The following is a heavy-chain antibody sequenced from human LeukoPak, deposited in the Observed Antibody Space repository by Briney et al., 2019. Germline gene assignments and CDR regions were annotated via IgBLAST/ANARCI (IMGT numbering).Heavy chain of an antibody. D-gene: IGHD1-26*01. J-gene: IGHJ3*02. CDR1: GYTFTKYA. Sequence: ASVKVSCKASGYTFTKYAMNWVRLAPGQGLEWMGWINTNTGNPTYAQGFTGRFVFSLDTSVNTAYLQISSLKAEDTAVHYCATPLNGATIFLFDIWGQGTMVTVSP. CDR2: INTNTGNP. V-gene: IGHV7-4-1*02. CDR3: ATPLNGATIFLFDI.